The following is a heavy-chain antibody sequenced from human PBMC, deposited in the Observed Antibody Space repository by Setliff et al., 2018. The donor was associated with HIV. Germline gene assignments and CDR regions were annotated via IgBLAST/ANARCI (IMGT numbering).Heavy chain of an antibody. J-gene: IGHJ3*01. CDR1: GASFSHYY. V-gene: IGHV4-34*01. CDR2: IIHSGST. CDR3: ARGPLVTDFWSGIGTFDV. Sequence: SETLSLTCAVYGASFSHYYWNWIRQPPGKGLEWIGEIIHSGSTNYNPSLKSRVTISVDMSKNQLSLKLSSVTAADTAIYYCARGPLVTDFWSGIGTFDVWGQGTMVTVSS. D-gene: IGHD3-3*01.